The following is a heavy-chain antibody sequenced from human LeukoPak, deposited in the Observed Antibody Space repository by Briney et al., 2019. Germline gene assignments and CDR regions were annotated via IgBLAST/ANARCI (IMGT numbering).Heavy chain of an antibody. CDR1: GFTFSSYG. Sequence: GGSLRLSCAASGFTFSSYGMHWVRQAPGKGLEWVAFIRYDGSNKYYADSVKGRFTISRDNAKNTLYLQMNSLRAEDTAVYYCAKDSGGYSYGTFDYWGQGTLVTVSS. J-gene: IGHJ4*02. D-gene: IGHD5-18*01. V-gene: IGHV3-30*02. CDR3: AKDSGGYSYGTFDY. CDR2: IRYDGSNK.